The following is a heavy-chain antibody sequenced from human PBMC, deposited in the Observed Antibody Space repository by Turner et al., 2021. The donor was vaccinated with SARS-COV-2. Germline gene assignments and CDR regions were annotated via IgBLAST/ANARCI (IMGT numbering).Heavy chain of an antibody. J-gene: IGHJ6*02. D-gene: IGHD5-18*01. Sequence: EVQLLESGGGLVQPGGSLRLSCSASGFPFSSYAMSWVRQAPGKGLEWVSAISGSGGSTYYADSVKGRFTISRDNSKNTLYLQMNSLRAEDTAVYYCAKAHGYSYGGVDYYYYYGMDVWGQGTTVTVSS. CDR1: GFPFSSYA. V-gene: IGHV3-23*01. CDR2: ISGSGGST. CDR3: AKAHGYSYGGVDYYYYYGMDV.